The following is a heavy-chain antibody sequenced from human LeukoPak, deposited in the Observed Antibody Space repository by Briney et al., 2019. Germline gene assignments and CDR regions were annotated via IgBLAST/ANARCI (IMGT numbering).Heavy chain of an antibody. Sequence: GGSLRLSCAASGFNISSNYMTWVRQPPGKGLEWVSIIYSGGNTYYADSVKGRFILSRDDYKNTLSLQISNLRAEDTAVYFCAREISDSSRWYGGFDYWGQGTLVIVSS. CDR3: AREISDSSRWYGGFDY. CDR2: IYSGGNT. CDR1: GFNISSNY. V-gene: IGHV3-53*01. J-gene: IGHJ4*02. D-gene: IGHD6-13*01.